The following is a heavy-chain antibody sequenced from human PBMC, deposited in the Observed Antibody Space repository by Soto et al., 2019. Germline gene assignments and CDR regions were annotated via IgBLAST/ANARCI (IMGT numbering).Heavy chain of an antibody. D-gene: IGHD3-10*02. Sequence: SETLSLTCTVSGGSIISSNFYWGWIRQPPVKGLEWIGSVEYGGSTYDNPSLKRRVTLSADTSKNQFSLKLTSVTAADTAIYYCARHVRGAVTMNWFDPWGHGTLVTVYS. CDR2: VEYGGST. CDR3: ARHVRGAVTMNWFDP. CDR1: GGSIISSNFY. V-gene: IGHV4-39*01. J-gene: IGHJ5*02.